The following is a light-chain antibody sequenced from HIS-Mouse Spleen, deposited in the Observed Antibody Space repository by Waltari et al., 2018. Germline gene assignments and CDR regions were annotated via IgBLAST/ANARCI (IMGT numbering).Light chain of an antibody. J-gene: IGLJ1*01. V-gene: IGLV3-21*03. Sequence: SYVLTQPPSVSVAPGKTARITCGGNNIGSKRVHWSPQMPGQAPVLVVYDDSARPSGIPERFSGSNSGNTATLTISRVEAGDEADYYCQVWNSSSDHPYVFGTGTKVTVL. CDR1: NIGSKR. CDR2: DDS. CDR3: QVWNSSSDHPYV.